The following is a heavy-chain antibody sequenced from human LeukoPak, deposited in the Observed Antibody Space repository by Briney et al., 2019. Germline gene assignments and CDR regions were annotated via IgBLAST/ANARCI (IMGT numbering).Heavy chain of an antibody. CDR2: IHPGDSDT. Sequence: PGESLKISFKGSGYTFTSYWIGWVRQMPGKGLEWMGIIHPGDSDTRYSPSFQGQVTISVDKSISTAYLQWSSLKASDTAMYYCARSPWNSYDYWGQGTLVTVSS. CDR1: GYTFTSYW. D-gene: IGHD5-12*01. CDR3: ARSPWNSYDY. J-gene: IGHJ4*02. V-gene: IGHV5-51*01.